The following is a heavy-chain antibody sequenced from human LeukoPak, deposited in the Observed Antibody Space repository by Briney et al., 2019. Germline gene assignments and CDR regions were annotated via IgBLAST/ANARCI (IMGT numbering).Heavy chain of an antibody. CDR3: ARVVYSSGWYWYFDL. CDR1: GGSISSGGYC. V-gene: IGHV4-61*02. Sequence: SETLSLTCTVSGGSISSGGYCWSWIRQPPGKGLEWIGRIYASGSTNYNPSLKSRVTMSVDTSKNQFSLKLSSVTAADTAVYYCARVVYSSGWYWYFDLWGRGTLVTVSS. D-gene: IGHD6-19*01. J-gene: IGHJ2*01. CDR2: IYASGST.